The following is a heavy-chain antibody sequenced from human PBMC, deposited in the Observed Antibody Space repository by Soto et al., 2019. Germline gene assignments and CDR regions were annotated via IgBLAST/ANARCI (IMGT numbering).Heavy chain of an antibody. V-gene: IGHV1-3*01. CDR3: ARDIDLTWWTPGFDP. J-gene: IGHJ5*02. D-gene: IGHD2-15*01. CDR2: INAGNGNT. Sequence: GASVKVSCKASGYTFTSYAMHWVRQAPGQRLEWMGWINAGNGNTKYSQKFQGRVTITRDTSASTAYMELSSLRSEDTAVYYCARDIDLTWWTPGFDPWGQGTLVTVSS. CDR1: GYTFTSYA.